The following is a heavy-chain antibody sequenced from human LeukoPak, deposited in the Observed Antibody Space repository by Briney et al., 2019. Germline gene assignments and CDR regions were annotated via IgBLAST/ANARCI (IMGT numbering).Heavy chain of an antibody. D-gene: IGHD3-10*01. CDR2: ISSSGSTI. CDR1: GFTFSSYE. Sequence: GGSLRLSCAASGFTFSSYEMNWVRQAPGKGLEWVSYISSSGSTIYYADSVKGRFTISRDNSKNTLYLQMNSLRAEDTAVYYCAKGTRSGSLNWFDPWGQGTLVTVSS. CDR3: AKGTRSGSLNWFDP. V-gene: IGHV3-48*03. J-gene: IGHJ5*02.